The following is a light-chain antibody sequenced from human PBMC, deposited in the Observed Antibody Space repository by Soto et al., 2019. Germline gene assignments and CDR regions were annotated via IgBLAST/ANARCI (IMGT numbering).Light chain of an antibody. J-gene: IGKJ1*01. CDR1: QSINSW. Sequence: DIQMTQSPSTMSASVGDRVTINGRASQSINSWLAWYQQQPGRAPKLLIYKASSLESGVPSRFSGSGSGTDFTLTIICLQTADFATYYCKQYKFYSQSFGKGTKVEIK. CDR3: KQYKFYSQS. CDR2: KAS. V-gene: IGKV1-5*03.